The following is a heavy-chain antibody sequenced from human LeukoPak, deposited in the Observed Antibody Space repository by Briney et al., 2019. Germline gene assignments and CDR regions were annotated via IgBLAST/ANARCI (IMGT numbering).Heavy chain of an antibody. V-gene: IGHV4-61*02. CDR2: IYTSGST. CDR3: ATGDSGSYYY. CDR1: GGSISSGSYY. D-gene: IGHD1-26*01. Sequence: PSQTLSLACTVSGGSISSGSYYWSWIRQPAGKGLEWIGRIYTSGSTNYNPSLKSRVTISVDTSKNQFSLKLSSVTAADMAVYYCATGDSGSYYYWGQGTLVTVSS. J-gene: IGHJ4*02.